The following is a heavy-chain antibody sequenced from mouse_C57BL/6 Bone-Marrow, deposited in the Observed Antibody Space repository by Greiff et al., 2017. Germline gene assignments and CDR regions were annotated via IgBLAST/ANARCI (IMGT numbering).Heavy chain of an antibody. CDR3: ARDDYDWFAY. J-gene: IGHJ3*01. CDR1: GYTFTSYG. V-gene: IGHV1-81*01. D-gene: IGHD2-4*01. Sequence: QAPLPPSLSELARPGASVKLSCKASGYTFTSYGISWVKQRTGQGLEWIGEIYPRSGNTYYNEKFKGKATLTADKSSSTAYMELRSLTSEDSAVYFCARDDYDWFAYLGQGTLVTVSA. CDR2: IYPRSGNT.